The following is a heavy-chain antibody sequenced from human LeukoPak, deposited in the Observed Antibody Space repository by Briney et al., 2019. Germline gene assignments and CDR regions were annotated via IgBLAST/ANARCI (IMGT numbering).Heavy chain of an antibody. V-gene: IGHV3-21*01. D-gene: IGHD3-22*01. CDR3: ARKGYDSSGYYPFDY. CDR2: ISSSSSYI. Sequence: GGSLRLSCAASGFTFSSYSMNWVRQAPGKGLEWVSSISSSSSYIYYADSVKGRFTISRDNAKNSLYLQMNSLRAEDTAVYYYARKGYDSSGYYPFDYWGQGTLVTVSS. J-gene: IGHJ4*02. CDR1: GFTFSSYS.